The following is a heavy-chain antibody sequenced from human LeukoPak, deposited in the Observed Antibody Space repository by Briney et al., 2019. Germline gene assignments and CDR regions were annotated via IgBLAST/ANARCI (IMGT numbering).Heavy chain of an antibody. D-gene: IGHD7-27*01. CDR1: GGSFSISY. V-gene: IGHV4-34*01. CDR3: ARHGDYCFDN. CDR2: IYHSGGA. J-gene: IGHJ4*02. Sequence: SETLSLTCGVSGGSFSISYWSWIRQPPGKGLEWIGQIYHSGGANYNPSLRSRVTISIDTSENQLSLRLSSVTAADTAVYYCARHGDYCFDNWGQGTLVTVSS.